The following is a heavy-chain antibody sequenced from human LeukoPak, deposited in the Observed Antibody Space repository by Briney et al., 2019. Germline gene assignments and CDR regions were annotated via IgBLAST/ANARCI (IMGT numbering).Heavy chain of an antibody. Sequence: GRSLRLSRAASGFTFSSYGMHWVRQAPGKGLEWVAVIWYDGSNKYYADSVRGRFTISRDNSKNTLYLQMNSLRAEDTAVYYCARENSGWFDPWGQGTLVTVSS. V-gene: IGHV3-33*01. CDR3: ARENSGWFDP. CDR1: GFTFSSYG. CDR2: IWYDGSNK. J-gene: IGHJ5*02. D-gene: IGHD4-23*01.